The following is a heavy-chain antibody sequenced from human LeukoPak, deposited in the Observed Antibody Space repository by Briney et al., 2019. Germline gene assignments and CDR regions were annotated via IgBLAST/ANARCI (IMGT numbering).Heavy chain of an antibody. CDR3: ATTRQVPHAFDI. CDR2: IYYSGST. V-gene: IGHV4-39*01. Sequence: PSETLSLTCTVSGGSISSSSYYWGWIRQPPGKGLEWIGSIYYSGSTYYNPSLKSRVTISVDTSKNQLSLKLSSVTAADTAVYYCATTRQVPHAFDIWGQGTMVTVSS. J-gene: IGHJ3*02. CDR1: GGSISSSSYY.